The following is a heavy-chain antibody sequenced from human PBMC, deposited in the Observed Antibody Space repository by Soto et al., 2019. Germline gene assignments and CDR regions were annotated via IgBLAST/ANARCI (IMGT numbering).Heavy chain of an antibody. CDR1: GGSISGYY. D-gene: IGHD2-15*01. CDR3: ARTFGCSGGICYSSNRFDP. V-gene: IGHV4-59*08. J-gene: IGHJ5*02. CDR2: IYYSGST. Sequence: QVQLQESGPGLVKPSETLSLTCTVSGGSISGYYWSWIRQPPGKGLEWIGYIYYSGSTNYNPSLKSRVIISVDMSKNPFSLKLSSVTAADTAVYYCARTFGCSGGICYSSNRFDPWGQGTLVTVSS.